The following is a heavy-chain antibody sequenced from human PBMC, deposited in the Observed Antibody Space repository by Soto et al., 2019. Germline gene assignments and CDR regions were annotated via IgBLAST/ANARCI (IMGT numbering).Heavy chain of an antibody. Sequence: GGSLRLSCAASGFTFDDYAMHWVRQAPGKGLEWVSGISWNSGSIGYADSVKGRFTISRDNAKNSLYLQMNSLRAEDTALYYCAKESDSSSSSAYYYMDVWGKGTTVTVSS. D-gene: IGHD6-6*01. J-gene: IGHJ6*03. CDR1: GFTFDDYA. V-gene: IGHV3-9*01. CDR2: ISWNSGSI. CDR3: AKESDSSSSSAYYYMDV.